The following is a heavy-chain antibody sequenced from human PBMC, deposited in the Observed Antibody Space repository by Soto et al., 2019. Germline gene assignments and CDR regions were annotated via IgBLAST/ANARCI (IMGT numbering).Heavy chain of an antibody. V-gene: IGHV1-46*01. Sequence: RASVKVSCKASGYTFTSYYMHWVRQAPGQGLEWMGIINPSGGSTSYAQKFQGRVTMTRDTSTSTVYMELSSLRSEDTAVYYCTRDPTSGSSSPGNWFDPWGQGTLVTVSS. CDR2: INPSGGST. CDR3: TRDPTSGSSSPGNWFDP. J-gene: IGHJ5*02. CDR1: GYTFTSYY. D-gene: IGHD1-26*01.